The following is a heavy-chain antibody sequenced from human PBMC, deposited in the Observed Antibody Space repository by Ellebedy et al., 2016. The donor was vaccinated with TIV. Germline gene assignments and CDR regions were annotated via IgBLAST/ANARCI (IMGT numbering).Heavy chain of an antibody. CDR3: AREDYYDSSGYYRPPDY. CDR1: GFTFSSYG. CDR2: IWYDGSNK. J-gene: IGHJ4*02. Sequence: GESLKISCAASGFTFSSYGMHSVRQAPGKGLEWVAVIWYDGSNKYYADSVKGRFTISRDNSKNTLYLQMNSLRAEDTAVYYCAREDYYDSSGYYRPPDYWGQGTLVTVSS. D-gene: IGHD3-22*01. V-gene: IGHV3-33*01.